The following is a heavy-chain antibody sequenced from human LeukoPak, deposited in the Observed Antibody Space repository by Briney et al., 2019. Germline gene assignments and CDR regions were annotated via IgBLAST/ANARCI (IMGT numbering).Heavy chain of an antibody. D-gene: IGHD3-22*01. V-gene: IGHV4-31*03. Sequence: LSETLSLTCTVSGGFISSGGYYWSWIRQHPGKGLEWIGNIYYSGSTYYNPSLKSRVTISVDTSKNQFSLKLSSVTAAETAVYYCARDTLLYDSSGYYHYYGMDVWGQGTTVTVSS. CDR1: GGFISSGGYY. CDR3: ARDTLLYDSSGYYHYYGMDV. J-gene: IGHJ6*02. CDR2: IYYSGST.